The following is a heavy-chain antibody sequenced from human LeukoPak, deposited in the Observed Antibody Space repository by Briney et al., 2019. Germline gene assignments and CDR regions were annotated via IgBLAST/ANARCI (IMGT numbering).Heavy chain of an antibody. CDR3: AGEYCSGDNCRQGFDY. J-gene: IGHJ4*02. CDR1: GYTFTDYY. D-gene: IGHD2-15*01. Sequence: ASVKVSCKASGYTFTDYYMYWLRQAPGQGLEWMGWLNPNSGDTNHAQIFQGRVTLTRDTSISTAYMELSSLRSDDSAVYYCAGEYCSGDNCRQGFDYWGQGTLVTVSS. V-gene: IGHV1-2*02. CDR2: LNPNSGDT.